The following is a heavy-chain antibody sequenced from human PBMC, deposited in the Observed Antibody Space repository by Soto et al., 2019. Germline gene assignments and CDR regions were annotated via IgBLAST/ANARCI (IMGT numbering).Heavy chain of an antibody. CDR2: IYSRGSA. V-gene: IGHV4-59*01. J-gene: IGHJ6*02. D-gene: IGHD1-1*01. CDR3: ARGQLVRPLGGYYYYGMDV. Sequence: PXGTLDLTCTVSGGSMTTYYGSWIRQPPGKGLEWIGYIYSRGSANYNPFLKSRVTISVDTSNYKFSLKLTSVNAADTAVYFCARGQLVRPLGGYYYYGMDVWGQGTTVTVS. CDR1: GGSMTTYY.